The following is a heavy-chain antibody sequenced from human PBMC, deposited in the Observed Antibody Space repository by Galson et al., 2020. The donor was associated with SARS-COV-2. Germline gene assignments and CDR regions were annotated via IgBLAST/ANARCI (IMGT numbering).Heavy chain of an antibody. CDR2: ISWNSGSI. CDR1: GFTFDDYA. Sequence: GGSLRLSCAASGFTFDDYAMHWVRQAPGKGLEWVSGISWNSGSIGYADSVKGRFTISRDNAKNSLYLQMNSLRAEDTALYYCAKIAGFSLFPITFGGDVGDAFDIWGQGTMVTVSS. D-gene: IGHD3-16*01. J-gene: IGHJ3*02. V-gene: IGHV3-9*01. CDR3: AKIAGFSLFPITFGGDVGDAFDI.